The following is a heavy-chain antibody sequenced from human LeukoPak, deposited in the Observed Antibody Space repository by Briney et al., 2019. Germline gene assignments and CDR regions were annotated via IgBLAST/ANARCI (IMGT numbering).Heavy chain of an antibody. J-gene: IGHJ4*02. CDR2: INAGNGNT. V-gene: IGHV1-3*01. Sequence: ASVKVSCKASGYTFASYAMHWVRQAPGQRLEWMGWINAGNGNTKYSQKFQGRVTITRDTSASTAYMELSSLRSEDTAVYYCARVFGVVIPDYWGQGTLVTVSS. D-gene: IGHD3-3*01. CDR3: ARVFGVVIPDY. CDR1: GYTFASYA.